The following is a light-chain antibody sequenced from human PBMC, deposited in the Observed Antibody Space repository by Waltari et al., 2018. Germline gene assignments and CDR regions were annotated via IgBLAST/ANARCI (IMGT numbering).Light chain of an antibody. V-gene: IGLV3-19*01. Sequence: SSELTQDPAVSVALGQTVRITCQGDSLRSYYASWYQQKPGQAPVLVIYGKNNRPSGIPDRFSGSSSGNKASLTITGAQAEDEADYYCNSRDSSGNHHVVFGGGTKLTVL. CDR2: GKN. CDR1: SLRSYY. CDR3: NSRDSSGNHHVV. J-gene: IGLJ2*01.